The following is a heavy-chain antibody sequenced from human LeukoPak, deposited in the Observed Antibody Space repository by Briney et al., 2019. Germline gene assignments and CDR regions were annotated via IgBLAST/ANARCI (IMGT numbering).Heavy chain of an antibody. J-gene: IGHJ5*02. Sequence: PGGSLRLSCAASGFTFSSYWMSWVRQAPGKGLEWVANIKQNGTERYYVDSVKGRFTISRDNAKNSPSPQMNRLRAEDTAVYYCARYSGRYVGWWLDPWGQGTLVTVSS. CDR2: IKQNGTER. V-gene: IGHV3-7*01. D-gene: IGHD1-26*01. CDR3: ARYSGRYVGWWLDP. CDR1: GFTFSSYW.